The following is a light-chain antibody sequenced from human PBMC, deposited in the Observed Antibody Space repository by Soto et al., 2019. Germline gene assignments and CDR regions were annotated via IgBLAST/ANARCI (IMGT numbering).Light chain of an antibody. CDR1: QGISSY. J-gene: IGKJ4*01. CDR3: QQYHSFSPEGLT. CDR2: AAS. V-gene: IGKV1-9*01. Sequence: IQLTQSPSSLSASVGDRVTITCRASQGISSYLAWYQQKPGKAPKLLIYAASTLQSGVPSRFSGSGSGTDFTLTISSLQPDDFATYFCQQYHSFSPEGLTFGGGTTVEL.